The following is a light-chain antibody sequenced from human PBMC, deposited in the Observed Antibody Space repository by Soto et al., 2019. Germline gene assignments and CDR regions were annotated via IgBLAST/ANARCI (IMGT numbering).Light chain of an antibody. CDR2: TTN. Sequence: SVLTQPPSASGTPGQRVTISCSGSSSNVGVNAVNWYQQLPGTAPKLLIYTTNQRPSGVPDRFSGSKSGTSASLAISGLQSEDEADYSCAAWDDSLNGPVFGGGTKLTVL. CDR1: SSNVGVNA. V-gene: IGLV1-44*01. CDR3: AAWDDSLNGPV. J-gene: IGLJ3*02.